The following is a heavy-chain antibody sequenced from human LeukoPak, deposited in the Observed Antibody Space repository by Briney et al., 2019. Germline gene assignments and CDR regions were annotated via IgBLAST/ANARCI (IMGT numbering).Heavy chain of an antibody. J-gene: IGHJ5*02. Sequence: SETLSLTCAVYGGSFSGYYWSWIRQPPGKGLEWIGEINHSGSTNYNPSLKSRVTISVDTSKNQFSLKLSSVTAADTAAYYCARLERRGAYSSGWYEFNWFDPWGQGTLVTVSS. D-gene: IGHD6-19*01. CDR2: INHSGST. V-gene: IGHV4-34*01. CDR1: GGSFSGYY. CDR3: ARLERRGAYSSGWYEFNWFDP.